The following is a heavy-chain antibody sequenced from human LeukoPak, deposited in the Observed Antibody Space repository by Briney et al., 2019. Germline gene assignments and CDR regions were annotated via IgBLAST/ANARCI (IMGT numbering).Heavy chain of an antibody. V-gene: IGHV4-4*02. CDR2: IYHSGST. J-gene: IGHJ5*02. Sequence: PSGTLSLTCAVSGGSISSSNWWSWVRQPPGKGLEWIGEIYHSGSTYYNPSLKSRVTISVDRSKNQFSLKLSSVTAADTAVYYCARDTVGATGPNWFDPWGQGTLVTVSS. CDR1: GGSISSSNW. D-gene: IGHD1-26*01. CDR3: ARDTVGATGPNWFDP.